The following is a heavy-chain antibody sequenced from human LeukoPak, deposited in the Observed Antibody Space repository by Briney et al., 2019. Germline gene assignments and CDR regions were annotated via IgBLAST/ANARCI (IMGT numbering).Heavy chain of an antibody. V-gene: IGHV3-20*04. CDR1: GFTFGNYG. D-gene: IGHD4-17*01. CDR2: INWNGGST. Sequence: GGSLRLSCAASGFTFGNYGMSWVRQAPGKGLEWVSGINWNGGSTGYADSVEGRFTISRDNAKNSQYLQMNSLRVEDTALYYCARAQTYGDSRLLLVYWGQGTLVTVSS. J-gene: IGHJ4*02. CDR3: ARAQTYGDSRLLLVY.